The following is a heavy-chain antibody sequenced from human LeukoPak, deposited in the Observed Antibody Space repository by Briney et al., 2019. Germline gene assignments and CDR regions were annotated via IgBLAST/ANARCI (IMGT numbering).Heavy chain of an antibody. CDR3: ARDMYYGSGTPMQYGMDV. J-gene: IGHJ6*02. CDR1: GFIFRSYW. CDR2: IKQDANEK. V-gene: IGHV3-7*03. D-gene: IGHD3-10*01. Sequence: PGGSLRLSCAASGFIFRSYWMSWVRQAPGKGLEWVANIKQDANEKYYVDSVKGRFIISRDNAKNSLYLQMNSLRAEDTAVYYCARDMYYGSGTPMQYGMDVWGQGTTVTVSS.